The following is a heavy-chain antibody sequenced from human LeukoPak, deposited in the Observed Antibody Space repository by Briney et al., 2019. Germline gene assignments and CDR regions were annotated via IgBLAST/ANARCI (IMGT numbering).Heavy chain of an antibody. CDR2: INPSGGST. Sequence: ASVKVSCXASGYTFTSYYMHWVRLAPGQGLEWMGIINPSGGSTSYAQKFQGRVTMTRDTSTSTVYMELSSLRSEDTAVYYCARDLQFGAGYNWEVVWFDPWGQGTLVTVSS. J-gene: IGHJ5*02. V-gene: IGHV1-46*01. CDR1: GYTFTSYY. CDR3: ARDLQFGAGYNWEVVWFDP. D-gene: IGHD5-24*01.